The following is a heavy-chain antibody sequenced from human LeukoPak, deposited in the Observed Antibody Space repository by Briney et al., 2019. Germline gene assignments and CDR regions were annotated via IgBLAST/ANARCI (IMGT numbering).Heavy chain of an antibody. V-gene: IGHV4-59*01. CDR1: GGSLSSYY. Sequence: SETLSLTRTVPGGSLSSYYWSWVRQRPGEGGGWGGYIYYSGSANYNPSLKSRVTISVDTSKNQFSLKLSSVTAADTAVYYCARGLTIQLWSSFDYWGQGTLVTVSS. CDR2: IYYSGSA. D-gene: IGHD5-18*01. J-gene: IGHJ4*02. CDR3: ARGLTIQLWSSFDY.